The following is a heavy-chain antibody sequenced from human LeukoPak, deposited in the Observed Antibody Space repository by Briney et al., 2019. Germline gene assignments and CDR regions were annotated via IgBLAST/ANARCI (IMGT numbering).Heavy chain of an antibody. J-gene: IGHJ6*02. D-gene: IGHD3-10*01. CDR2: IYYSGST. V-gene: IGHV4-31*03. CDR1: GGSISSGGYY. Sequence: SETLSLTCTVSGGSISSGGYYWSWIRQHPGKGLEWIGYIYYSGSTYYNPSLKSRVTISVDTSKNQFSLKLSSVTAADTAVYYCARDFRAPRDYYYYGMDVWGQGTTVTVSS. CDR3: ARDFRAPRDYYYYGMDV.